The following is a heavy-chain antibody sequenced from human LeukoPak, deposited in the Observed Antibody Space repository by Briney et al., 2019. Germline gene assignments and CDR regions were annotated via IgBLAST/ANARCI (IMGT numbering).Heavy chain of an antibody. CDR2: TYYRSKWYN. CDR3: ASGYCSSTSCYLDY. D-gene: IGHD2-2*03. Sequence: NWVRQASGRGLEWLGRTYYRSKWYNDYAVSVKGRITINPDTSENQFYLQLNSVTPEDTAVYYCASGYCSSTSCYLDYWGQGTLVTVSS. V-gene: IGHV6-1*01. J-gene: IGHJ4*02.